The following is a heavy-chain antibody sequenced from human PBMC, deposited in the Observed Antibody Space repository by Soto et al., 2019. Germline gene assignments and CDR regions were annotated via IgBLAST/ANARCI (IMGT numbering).Heavy chain of an antibody. CDR2: IYWNDDK. CDR3: AHSIVATITSSDNWFDP. V-gene: IGHV2-5*01. D-gene: IGHD5-12*01. J-gene: IGHJ5*02. CDR1: GVSLSTSGVG. Sequence: SGPTLVNPTETLRLTRAFSGVSLSTSGVGVGWIRRPPVKALEWLALIYWNDDKRYSPSLKSRLTITKDTSKNQVVLTMTNMDPVDTATYYCAHSIVATITSSDNWFDPWGQGTLVTVSS.